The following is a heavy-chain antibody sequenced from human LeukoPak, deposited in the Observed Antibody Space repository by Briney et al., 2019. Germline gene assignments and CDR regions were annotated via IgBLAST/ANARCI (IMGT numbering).Heavy chain of an antibody. V-gene: IGHV3-23*01. D-gene: IGHD5-24*01. CDR2: ISGNSVST. CDR1: EFTFRNYA. J-gene: IGHJ4*02. Sequence: GGSLRLSCAASEFTFRNYAMSWVPQAPGKGLEWVSGISGNSVSTYYADSVKGRFTISRDNSENTLYLQMNSLRAEDTAVYYCARDPEMATIFFDYWGQGTLVTVSS. CDR3: ARDPEMATIFFDY.